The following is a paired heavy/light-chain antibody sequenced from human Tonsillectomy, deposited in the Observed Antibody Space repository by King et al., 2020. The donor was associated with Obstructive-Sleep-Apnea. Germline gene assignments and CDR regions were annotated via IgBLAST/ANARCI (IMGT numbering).Light chain of an antibody. Sequence: DIQMTQSPSSLSASVGDRVTITCQASQDVSTFLNWYQQKPGKAPKLLIYDASNLETGVPSRFSGSGSGTDFTFTINSLQPEDFATYYCQQYNDLPYSFGQGTKLEI. V-gene: IGKV1-33*01. J-gene: IGKJ2*03. CDR1: QDVSTF. CDR3: QQYNDLPYS. CDR2: DAS.
Heavy chain of an antibody. D-gene: IGHD3-22*01. V-gene: IGHV5-10-1*03. J-gene: IGHJ4*02. CDR3: ARLPSVHYFDTGTNPPPLRDY. CDR1: GYSFTNYY. CDR2: IDPTDSYT. Sequence: EVQLVQSGAEVKKPGESLRISCKGSGYSFTNYYISWVRQMPGRGLEWMGRIDPTDSYTNYSPSFQGHVTISADKSISTAYLQWSSLQASDTAMYYCARLPSVHYFDTGTNPPPLRDYWGQGTLVTVSS.